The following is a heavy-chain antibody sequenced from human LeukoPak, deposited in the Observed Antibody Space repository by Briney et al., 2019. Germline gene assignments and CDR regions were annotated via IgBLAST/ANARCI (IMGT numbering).Heavy chain of an antibody. CDR2: INPNSGGT. CDR1: GYTFTGYY. Sequence: GASVKVSCKASGYTFTGYYMHWVRQAPGQGLEWMGWINPNSGGTNYAQKFQSRVTMTRDTSISTAYMELSGLRSDDTAVYYCARVWSIAAAGTGYWGQGTLVTVSS. V-gene: IGHV1-2*02. J-gene: IGHJ4*02. CDR3: ARVWSIAAAGTGY. D-gene: IGHD6-13*01.